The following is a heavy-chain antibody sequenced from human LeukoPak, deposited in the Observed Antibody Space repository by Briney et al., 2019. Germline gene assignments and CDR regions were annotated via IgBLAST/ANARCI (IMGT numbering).Heavy chain of an antibody. CDR2: ISYNGGST. V-gene: IGHV3-64*01. J-gene: IGHJ4*02. Sequence: GGSLRLSCAASGFTFSSYAMNWVRQAPGKGLEYVSSISYNGGSTYYANSVKGKFTISRDNSKNTLYLQMGSLRAEDMAVYYCARLAGGSYSDYWGQGTLVTVSS. CDR1: GFTFSSYA. CDR3: ARLAGGSYSDY. D-gene: IGHD1-26*01.